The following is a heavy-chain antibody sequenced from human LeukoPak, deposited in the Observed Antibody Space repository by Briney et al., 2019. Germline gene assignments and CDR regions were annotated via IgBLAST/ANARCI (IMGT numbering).Heavy chain of an antibody. J-gene: IGHJ5*02. V-gene: IGHV1-18*01. Sequence: ASVKVSCKASGYTSTNYGISWVRQAPGQGLEWMGWISTNSDIRTYAQTLQGRFTMTTDTATTTAYMELNNLTFDDTAVYYCARDWDAMNNCFDPWGQGTPVTVSS. CDR3: ARDWDAMNNCFDP. D-gene: IGHD1-26*01. CDR1: GYTSTNYG. CDR2: ISTNSDIR.